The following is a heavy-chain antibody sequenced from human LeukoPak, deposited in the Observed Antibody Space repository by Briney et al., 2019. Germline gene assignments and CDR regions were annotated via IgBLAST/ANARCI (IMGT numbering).Heavy chain of an antibody. CDR1: GGPISSSSYY. J-gene: IGHJ5*02. CDR2: IYYSGST. Sequence: KPSETLSLTCTVSGGPISSSSYYWGWIRQPPGKGLEWIGSIYYSGSTYYNPSLKSRVTISVDTSKNQFSLKLSSVTAADTAVYYCARDRIAVAGIRNWFDPWGQGTLVTVSS. D-gene: IGHD6-19*01. CDR3: ARDRIAVAGIRNWFDP. V-gene: IGHV4-39*07.